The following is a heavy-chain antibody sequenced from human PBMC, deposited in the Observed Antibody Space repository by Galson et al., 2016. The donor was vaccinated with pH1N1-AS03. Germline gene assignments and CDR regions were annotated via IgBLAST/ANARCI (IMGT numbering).Heavy chain of an antibody. J-gene: IGHJ6*02. CDR3: SREVHSGPREVQGLQNYGMDV. CDR1: GGAFSTYA. Sequence: SVKVSCKASGGAFSTYAISWVRQAPGQGLEWMGGVIPIFATPHYAQKFQGRVTITADESTRTAYMELSSLTSEDTAVYYCSREVHSGPREVQGLQNYGMDVWGQGTTVTVSS. V-gene: IGHV1-69*13. CDR2: VIPIFATP.